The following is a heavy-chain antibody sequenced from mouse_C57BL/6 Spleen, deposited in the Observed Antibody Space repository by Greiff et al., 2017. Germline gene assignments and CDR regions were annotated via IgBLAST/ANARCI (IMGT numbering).Heavy chain of an antibody. CDR1: GYTFTDYY. V-gene: IGHV1-76*01. CDR3: ARSRGFGTTVEGYFDY. D-gene: IGHD1-1*01. CDR2: IYPGSGNT. Sequence: QVQLQQSGAELVRPGASVKLSCKASGYTFTDYYINWVKQRPGQGLEWIARIYPGSGNTYYNEKFKGKATLTAEKSSSTAYMQLSSLTSEDSAVYFCARSRGFGTTVEGYFDYWGQGTTLTVSS. J-gene: IGHJ2*01.